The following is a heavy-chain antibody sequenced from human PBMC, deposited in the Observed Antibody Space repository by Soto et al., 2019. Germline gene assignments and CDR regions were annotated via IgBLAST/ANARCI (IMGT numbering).Heavy chain of an antibody. D-gene: IGHD3-3*01. CDR2: VYYTGNT. J-gene: IGHJ4*02. V-gene: IGHV4-30-4*08. CDR1: GGSISSGDYH. Sequence: SETLSLTCPVSGGSISSGDYHWSWIRQPPGKGLEWIGFVYYTGNTYYNPSLKSRLTISVDTSKNQFSLKLSSVTAADTAVYYCARSDFWSGYYTDYWGQGTLVTVSS. CDR3: ARSDFWSGYYTDY.